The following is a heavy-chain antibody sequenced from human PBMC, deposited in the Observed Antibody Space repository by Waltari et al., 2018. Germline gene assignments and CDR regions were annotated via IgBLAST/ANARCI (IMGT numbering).Heavy chain of an antibody. Sequence: EVQLLESGGGLVQHGGSLRLSCEASGFTFSDHAMSWVRQAPGKGLGWVSAFTGSGVSTHYAESLNGRFTVSRDKSKNTLYLQMNSLTAEDTAVYYCAKDWRRSLEYLDWLLFALDDWGQGTLVTVSS. D-gene: IGHD3-3*02. CDR1: GFTFSDHA. V-gene: IGHV3-23*01. CDR2: FTGSGVST. CDR3: AKDWRRSLEYLDWLLFALDD. J-gene: IGHJ4*02.